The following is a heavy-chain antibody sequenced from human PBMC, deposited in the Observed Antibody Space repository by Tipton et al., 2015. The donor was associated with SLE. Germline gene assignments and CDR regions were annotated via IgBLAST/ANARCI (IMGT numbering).Heavy chain of an antibody. CDR2: ISATGAGT. Sequence: GSLRLSCAASGFTFSSYAMIWVRQAPGKGLEWVSSISATGAGTYFSDSVKGRFTISRDNSKSTLYLQMNSLRAEDTAVYYCAKSASYYYGSGSQNYMDVWGKGTTVTVSS. V-gene: IGHV3-23*01. CDR1: GFTFSSYA. J-gene: IGHJ6*03. CDR3: AKSASYYYGSGSQNYMDV. D-gene: IGHD3-10*01.